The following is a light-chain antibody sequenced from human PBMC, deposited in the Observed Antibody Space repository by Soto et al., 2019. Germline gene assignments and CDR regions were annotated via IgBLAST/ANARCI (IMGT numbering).Light chain of an antibody. CDR3: SSYTSSSTRV. CDR1: SSDVGGYNY. CDR2: DVS. Sequence: QAASVSGSPGQSITISCTGTSSDVGGYNYVSWYQQHPGKVPKLMIYDVSNRPSGVSNRFSGSKSGNTASLTISGLQAEDEADYYCSSYTSSSTRVFGTGTKVTVL. V-gene: IGLV2-14*01. J-gene: IGLJ1*01.